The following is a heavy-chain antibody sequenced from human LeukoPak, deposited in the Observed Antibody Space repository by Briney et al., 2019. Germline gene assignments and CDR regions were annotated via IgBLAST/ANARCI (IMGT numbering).Heavy chain of an antibody. J-gene: IGHJ3*02. CDR1: GGTFSSYA. CDR3: ARDRIAAAVPDAFDI. CDR2: IIPTFGTA. D-gene: IGHD6-13*01. V-gene: IGHV1-69*13. Sequence: SVKVSCMASGGTFSSYAISWVRQAPGQGLEWMGGIIPTFGTANYAQKFQGRVTITADESTSTAYMELSSLRSEDTAVYYCARDRIAAAVPDAFDIWGQGTMVTVSS.